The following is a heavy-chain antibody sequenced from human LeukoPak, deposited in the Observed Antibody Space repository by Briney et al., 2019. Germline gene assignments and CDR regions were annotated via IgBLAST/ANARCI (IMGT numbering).Heavy chain of an antibody. CDR2: ISYDGSNK. CDR3: ARDGGSFSYNMDV. J-gene: IGHJ6*02. V-gene: IGHV3-30-3*01. D-gene: IGHD1-26*01. CDR1: GFTFSGYP. Sequence: GGSLRLSCAASGFTFSGYPIHWVRQAPGKGLEWVAVISYDGSNKYYADSVKGRFTISRDNSKNTLYLKMNSLRAEDTAVYFCARDGGSFSYNMDVWGQRTTVTVSS.